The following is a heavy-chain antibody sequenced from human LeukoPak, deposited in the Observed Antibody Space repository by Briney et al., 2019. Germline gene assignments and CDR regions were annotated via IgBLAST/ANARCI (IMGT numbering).Heavy chain of an antibody. J-gene: IGHJ6*03. CDR3: ARVYSSSWYYYYYYMDV. Sequence: ASVKVSCKASGYTFTSYDINWVRQATGQGLEWMGWMNPNSGNTGYAQKFQGRVTMTRNTSISTAYMELSSLRSEDTAVYYCARVYSSSWYYYYYYMDVWGKGTTVTISS. CDR2: MNPNSGNT. D-gene: IGHD6-13*01. V-gene: IGHV1-8*01. CDR1: GYTFTSYD.